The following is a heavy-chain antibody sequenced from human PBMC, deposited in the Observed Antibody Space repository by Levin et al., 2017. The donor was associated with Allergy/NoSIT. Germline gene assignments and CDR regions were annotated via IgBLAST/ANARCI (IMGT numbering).Heavy chain of an antibody. Sequence: PSETLSLTCAVSGGSLSSNNWWNWVRQPPGKGLEWIGEIYHSGSTNYNPSLKSRVTMSVDKSKNQFSLKLSSVTAADTAVYYCASESPSEGGMDVWGQGTTVTVSS. CDR2: IYHSGST. V-gene: IGHV4-4*02. J-gene: IGHJ6*02. CDR3: ASESPSEGGMDV. CDR1: GGSLSSNNW.